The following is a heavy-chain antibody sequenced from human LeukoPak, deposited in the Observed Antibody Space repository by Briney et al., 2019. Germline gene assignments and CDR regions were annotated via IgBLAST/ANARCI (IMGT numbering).Heavy chain of an antibody. V-gene: IGHV5-51*01. D-gene: IGHD1-14*01. CDR3: ARQGRDGISAGFDS. Sequence: GESLKISCRGSTNNFNKYWIGWVRQMPGEGLEYMGIIYPGDSDTTYSPSFQGQVTISVDKSISTAYLEWSSLKASDTAIYYRARQGRDGISAGFDSWGQGTLITVYS. CDR2: IYPGDSDT. J-gene: IGHJ4*02. CDR1: TNNFNKYW.